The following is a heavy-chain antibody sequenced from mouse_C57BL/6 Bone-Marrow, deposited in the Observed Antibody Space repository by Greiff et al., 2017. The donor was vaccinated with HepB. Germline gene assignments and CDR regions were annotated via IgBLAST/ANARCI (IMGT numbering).Heavy chain of an antibody. CDR2: IYPGGGYT. J-gene: IGHJ2*01. D-gene: IGHD4-1*01. V-gene: IGHV1-63*01. CDR1: GYTFTNYW. Sequence: VQLQQSGAELVRPGTSVKMSCKASGYTFTNYWIGWAKQRPGHGLEWIGDIYPGGGYTNYNEKFKGKATLTVDKSSSTAYMQLSSLTSEDSAIYYCARRGTGQYYFGYWGQGTTLTVSS. CDR3: ARRGTGQYYFGY.